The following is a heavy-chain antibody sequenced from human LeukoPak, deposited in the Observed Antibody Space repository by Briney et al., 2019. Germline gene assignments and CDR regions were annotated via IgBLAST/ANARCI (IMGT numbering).Heavy chain of an antibody. D-gene: IGHD3-9*01. CDR3: ARGHYYTDMLTNYWVRYFDY. Sequence: GGSLRLSCAASGFTFSNYGMHWVRQAPGKGLEWVAVVWSDGNTKNYADSVKGRFTTSRDNSKNTVYMEVNSLRAEDTAVYYCARGHYYTDMLTNYWVRYFDYWGQGTLVTVSS. V-gene: IGHV3-33*01. J-gene: IGHJ4*02. CDR1: GFTFSNYG. CDR2: VWSDGNTK.